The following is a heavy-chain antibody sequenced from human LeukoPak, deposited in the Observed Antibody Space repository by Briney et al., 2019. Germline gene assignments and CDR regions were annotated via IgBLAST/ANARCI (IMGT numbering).Heavy chain of an antibody. J-gene: IGHJ5*02. CDR3: ARDRAANQDWVEFDP. D-gene: IGHD3/OR15-3a*01. CDR2: IRDSGEA. Sequence: PGGSLRLSCAGSGFRVSDYYMSWVRQAPGKGLEWVGLIRDSGEAFYADFVRGRFAISRDESENTLYLQMNSLRVGDTAVYFCARDRAANQDWVEFDPWGQGTPVIVSS. CDR1: GFRVSDYY. V-gene: IGHV3-66*03.